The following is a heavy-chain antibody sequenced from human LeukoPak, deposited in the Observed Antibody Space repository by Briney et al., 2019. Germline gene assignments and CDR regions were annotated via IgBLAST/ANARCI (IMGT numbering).Heavy chain of an antibody. CDR2: IYYIGST. CDR1: GGSISSYY. Sequence: SETLSLTCTVSGGSISSYYWSWIRQPPGKGLEWIGYIYYIGSTNYNPSLKSRVTISVDTSKNQFSLKLSSVTAADTAVYYCARSQDLAYCGGDCYDYYYYYMDVWGKGTTVTISS. V-gene: IGHV4-59*01. J-gene: IGHJ6*03. CDR3: ARSQDLAYCGGDCYDYYYYYMDV. D-gene: IGHD2-21*02.